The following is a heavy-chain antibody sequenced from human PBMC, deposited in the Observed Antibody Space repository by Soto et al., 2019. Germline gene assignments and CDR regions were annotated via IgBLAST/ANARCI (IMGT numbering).Heavy chain of an antibody. D-gene: IGHD3-22*01. V-gene: IGHV3-30*18. J-gene: IGHJ6*02. CDR1: GFSLSNNG. Sequence: RGSLRLSCAASGFSLSNNGMHWVRQAPGKGLEWVAVISYDGNNKYYADSVKGRFTISRDNSKNTVYLEMNNLRAEDTAMYYCAKGGSGNYLTYYYYYGMDVWGQGTTVTVSS. CDR2: ISYDGNNK. CDR3: AKGGSGNYLTYYYYYGMDV.